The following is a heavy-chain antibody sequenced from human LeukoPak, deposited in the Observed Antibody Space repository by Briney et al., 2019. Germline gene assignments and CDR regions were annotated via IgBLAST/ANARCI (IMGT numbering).Heavy chain of an antibody. CDR2: IYYSGST. D-gene: IGHD2-21*02. V-gene: IGHV4-39*07. CDR3: ARVGNCGGDCFNFDY. CDR1: GGSISSSSYY. Sequence: SETLSLTCTVSGGSISSSSYYWGWIRQPPGKGLEWIGSIYYSGSTPYNPSLKSRVTISVDTSKNQFSLKLSSVTAADAAVYYYARVGNCGGDCFNFDYWGQGTLVTVSS. J-gene: IGHJ4*02.